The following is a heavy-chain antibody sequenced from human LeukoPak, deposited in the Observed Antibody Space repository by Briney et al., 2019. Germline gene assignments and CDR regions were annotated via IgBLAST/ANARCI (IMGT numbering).Heavy chain of an antibody. D-gene: IGHD6-13*01. J-gene: IGHJ4*02. CDR2: ITGSGDYT. Sequence: GGSLRLSCEASGLTFSNYAMTWVRQAPGKGLEWVSAITGSGDYTYYVDSVKGRFTISRDNSKNTLYLQMNSLRAEDTAVYYCARELAAAGGGFDYWGQGTLVTVSS. V-gene: IGHV3-23*01. CDR1: GLTFSNYA. CDR3: ARELAAAGGGFDY.